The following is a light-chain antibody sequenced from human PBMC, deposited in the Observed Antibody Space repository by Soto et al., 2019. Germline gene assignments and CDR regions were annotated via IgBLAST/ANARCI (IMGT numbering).Light chain of an antibody. V-gene: IGKV1-39*01. J-gene: IGKJ1*01. CDR2: ATS. CDR3: QQSSDSPQT. Sequence: QMTQSPSSLSASVGDRVTITCRASQSIATFLNWYQQKLGKAPKLLSHATSNLQSGVPSRFSGSGFRTYFPRSISSLQPEDFGTYYCQQSSDSPQTFGPGTKVEI. CDR1: QSIATF.